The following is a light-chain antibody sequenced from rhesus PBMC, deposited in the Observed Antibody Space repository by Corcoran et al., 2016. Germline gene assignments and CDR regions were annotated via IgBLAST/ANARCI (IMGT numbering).Light chain of an antibody. CDR1: QDISNS. CDR3: QHGYGVPFT. Sequence: DIQMTQSPSSVSASVGDRVTITCQASQDISNSLAWYQLRPGTVPKLLIYAASTLQRGVPSRFSGSGSGTDFTLTVSSLQPEDFATYSCQHGYGVPFTFGPGTKLDIK. J-gene: IGKJ3*01. CDR2: AAS. V-gene: IGKV1S17*01.